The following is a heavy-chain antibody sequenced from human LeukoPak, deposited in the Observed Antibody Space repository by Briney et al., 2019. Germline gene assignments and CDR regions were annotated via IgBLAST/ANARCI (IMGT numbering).Heavy chain of an antibody. Sequence: QPGGSLRLPCAASGFTFSSYAMSWVRQAPGKGLEWVSAISGSGGSTYYADSVKGRFTISRDNSKNTLYLQMNSLRAEDTAVYYCAKDHGYSSFFDYWGQGTLVTVSS. V-gene: IGHV3-23*01. CDR1: GFTFSSYA. J-gene: IGHJ4*02. D-gene: IGHD5-18*01. CDR3: AKDHGYSSFFDY. CDR2: ISGSGGST.